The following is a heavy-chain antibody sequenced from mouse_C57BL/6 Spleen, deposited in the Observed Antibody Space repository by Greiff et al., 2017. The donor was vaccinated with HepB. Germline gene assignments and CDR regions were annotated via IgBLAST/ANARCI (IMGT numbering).Heavy chain of an antibody. Sequence: EVKLMESGPELVKPGASVKIPCKASGYTFTDYNMDWVKQSHGKSLEWIGDINPNNGGTIYNQKFKGKATLTVDKSSSTAYMELRSLTSEDTAVYYCAIYYGNYEAMDYWGQGTSVTVSS. CDR2: INPNNGGT. CDR3: AIYYGNYEAMDY. D-gene: IGHD2-1*01. V-gene: IGHV1-18*01. CDR1: GYTFTDYN. J-gene: IGHJ4*01.